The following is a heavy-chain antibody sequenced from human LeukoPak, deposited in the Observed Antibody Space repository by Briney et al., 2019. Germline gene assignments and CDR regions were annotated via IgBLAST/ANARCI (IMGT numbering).Heavy chain of an antibody. J-gene: IGHJ6*03. CDR1: GFSVSMKY. Sequence: GESLRLSCAASGFSVSMKYMTWVRQAPGKGLEWVSVIFSGGTTYYADSVMGRFTVSRDNSKNMMYLQMSSLRAEDAAVYYCARFSGPGMQHYYYYMDVWGTGTTVTVSS. CDR2: IFSGGTT. D-gene: IGHD3-10*01. V-gene: IGHV3-53*01. CDR3: ARFSGPGMQHYYYYMDV.